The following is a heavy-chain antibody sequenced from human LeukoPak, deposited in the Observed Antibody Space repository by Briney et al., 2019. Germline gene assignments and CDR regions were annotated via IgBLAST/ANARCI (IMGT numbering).Heavy chain of an antibody. J-gene: IGHJ4*02. D-gene: IGHD4-17*01. Sequence: GGSLRLSCTASGFDFDNYGMHWVRQGPVKGQEWVAMIRYDGFNKYYADSVKGRFTISRDNSKNTLYLQMNSLRAEDTAVYYCAKDIDYGDYVVSWGQGTLVTVSS. CDR2: IRYDGFNK. V-gene: IGHV3-30*02. CDR3: AKDIDYGDYVVS. CDR1: GFDFDNYG.